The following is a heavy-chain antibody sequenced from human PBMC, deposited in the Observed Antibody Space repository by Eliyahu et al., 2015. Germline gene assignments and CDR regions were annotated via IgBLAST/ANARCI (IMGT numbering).Heavy chain of an antibody. CDR1: GFTFRTFN. CDR2: TSYHEVNK. Sequence: QVQLVESGGGVVQPGMSLRLSCAASGFTFRTFNMHWVRQAPGKGLEWVATTSYHEVNKYYADSVKGRFTISRDISKNTLYLEMDNLRPDDTAVYFCARDFSKEMATIEDYFDSWGQGTLVTVSS. V-gene: IGHV3-30*01. J-gene: IGHJ4*02. D-gene: IGHD5-24*01. CDR3: ARDFSKEMATIEDYFDS.